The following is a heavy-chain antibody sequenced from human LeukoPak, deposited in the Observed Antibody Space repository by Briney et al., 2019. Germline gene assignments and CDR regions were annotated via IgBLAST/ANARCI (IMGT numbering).Heavy chain of an antibody. CDR1: GCTLSRYA. CDR2: IIPILGTA. D-gene: IGHD2-2*01. V-gene: IGHV1-69*01. J-gene: IGHJ5*02. Sequence: GSSVKVSCKASGCTLSRYAISWVRQAPGQGLEWMGGIIPILGTANYAQKFQGRVTITADESTGTAYMELSSLRSDDTAVYNCARVVTPRYCSTTRCYWKGWFDPGGQGTLVTVSS. CDR3: ARVVTPRYCSTTRCYWKGWFDP.